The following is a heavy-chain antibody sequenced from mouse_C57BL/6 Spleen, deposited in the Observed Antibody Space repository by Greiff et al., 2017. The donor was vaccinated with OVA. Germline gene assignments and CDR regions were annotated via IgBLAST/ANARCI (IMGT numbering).Heavy chain of an antibody. J-gene: IGHJ3*01. Sequence: QVQLQQSGAELVRPGTSVKLSCKASGYTFTSYWMHWVKQRPGQGLEWIGVIDPSDSYTNYNQKFKGKATLTVDTSSSTAYMQLSSLTSEDSAVYYCARGSSGAFAYWGQGTLVTVSA. CDR3: ARGSSGAFAY. V-gene: IGHV1-59*01. D-gene: IGHD3-2*02. CDR1: GYTFTSYW. CDR2: IDPSDSYT.